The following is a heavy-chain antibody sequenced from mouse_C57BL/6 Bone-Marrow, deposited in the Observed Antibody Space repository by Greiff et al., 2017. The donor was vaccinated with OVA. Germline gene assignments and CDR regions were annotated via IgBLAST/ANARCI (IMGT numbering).Heavy chain of an antibody. J-gene: IGHJ3*01. CDR2: ISSGSSTI. V-gene: IGHV5-17*01. CDR1: GFTFSDYG. Sequence: EVMLVESGGGLVKPGGSLKLSCAASGFTFSDYGMHWVRQAPEKGLEWVAYISSGSSTIYYADTVKGRFTISRDNAKNTLFLQMTSLRSEDTAMYYCSREGWLLGFAYWGQGTLVTVSA. CDR3: SREGWLLGFAY. D-gene: IGHD2-3*01.